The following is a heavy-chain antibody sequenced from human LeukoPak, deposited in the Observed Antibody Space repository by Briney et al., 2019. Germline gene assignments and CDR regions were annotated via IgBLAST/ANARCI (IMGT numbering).Heavy chain of an antibody. CDR1: GGSISSSSYY. CDR3: ARDHSSGWERFDP. Sequence: SETLSLTCTVSGGSISSSSYYWGWIRQPPGKGLEWIGSIYYSGSTYYIPSLKSRVTISVETSKNQFSLRLSSVTAADTAVYYCARDHSSGWERFDPWGQGTLVTVSS. CDR2: IYYSGST. V-gene: IGHV4-39*01. J-gene: IGHJ5*02. D-gene: IGHD6-25*01.